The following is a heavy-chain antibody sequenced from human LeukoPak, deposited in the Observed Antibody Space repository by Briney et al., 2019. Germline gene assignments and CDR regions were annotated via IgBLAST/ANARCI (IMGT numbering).Heavy chain of an antibody. CDR2: IKQDGSEK. Sequence: PGGSLRLSCAASGFTFSSYWMSWVRQAPGKGLEWVANIKQDGSEKYYVDSVKGRFTISRDNSKNTLYLQMNGLRAEDTAVYYCAKVRRGATDGGGYFDYWGQGTLVTVSS. CDR1: GFTFSSYW. J-gene: IGHJ4*02. CDR3: AKVRRGATDGGGYFDY. D-gene: IGHD1-26*01. V-gene: IGHV3-7*01.